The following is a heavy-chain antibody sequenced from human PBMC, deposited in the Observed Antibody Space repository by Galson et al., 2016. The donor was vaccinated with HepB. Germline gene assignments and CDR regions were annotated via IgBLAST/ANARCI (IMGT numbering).Heavy chain of an antibody. V-gene: IGHV5-51*01. CDR1: GYSFTSYW. Sequence: QSGAEVKKPGESLTISCEGSGYSFTSYWISWVRQMPGKGLEWRGIIYPGDFDTRYSPSFQGQVTISADKSISTAYLQWKSLKASDTAMYYCARYEHLVDFYYYNMDVWGQGTTVTVSS. J-gene: IGHJ6*02. CDR2: IYPGDFDT. D-gene: IGHD6-13*01. CDR3: ARYEHLVDFYYYNMDV.